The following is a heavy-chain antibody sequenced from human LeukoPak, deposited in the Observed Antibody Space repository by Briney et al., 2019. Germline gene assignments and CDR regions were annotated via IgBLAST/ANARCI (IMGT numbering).Heavy chain of an antibody. CDR3: AKVQQSSTGFDY. V-gene: IGHV3-23*01. J-gene: IGHJ4*02. CDR2: ISGSGGTT. Sequence: GGSLSLSCAASGVTFSSYAMSWVREAPGKGVEWGSAISGSGGTTYYADSVKGRFTISRDNSKNTLYLQMNSLRAEDTAVYYCAKVQQSSTGFDYWGQGTLVTVSS. D-gene: IGHD2-2*01. CDR1: GVTFSSYA.